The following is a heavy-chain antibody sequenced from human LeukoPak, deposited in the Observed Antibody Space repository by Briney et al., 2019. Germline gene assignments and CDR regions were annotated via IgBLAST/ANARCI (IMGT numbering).Heavy chain of an antibody. Sequence: GGALRLSCAASGVTFSSDSMNWVRQAPRKGLEWGSSISSSSSYIYYADSVKGGFTISRDNAKNSLYLQMNSLGADDTAVYYCARGRLWFGERWFHPGGQGTLVTLSP. J-gene: IGHJ5*02. V-gene: IGHV3-21*01. CDR2: ISSSSSYI. CDR1: GVTFSSDS. D-gene: IGHD3-10*01. CDR3: ARGRLWFGERWFHP.